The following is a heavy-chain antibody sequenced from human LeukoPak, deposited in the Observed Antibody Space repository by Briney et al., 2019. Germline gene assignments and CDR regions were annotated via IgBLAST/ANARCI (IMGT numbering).Heavy chain of an antibody. D-gene: IGHD3-22*01. CDR3: AKDWGYYDSSGYYADTDY. J-gene: IGHJ4*02. V-gene: IGHV3-9*01. CDR1: GFTFDDYA. CDR2: ISWNSGSI. Sequence: QTGGSLRLSCAASGFTFDDYAMHWVRQAPGKGLEWVSGISWNSGSIGYADSVKGRFTISRDNSKNTLYLQMNSLRAEDTAVYYCAKDWGYYDSSGYYADTDYWGQGTLVTVSS.